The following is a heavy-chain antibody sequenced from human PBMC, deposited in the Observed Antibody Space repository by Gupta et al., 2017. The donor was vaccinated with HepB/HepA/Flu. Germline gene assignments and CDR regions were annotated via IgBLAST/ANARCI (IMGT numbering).Heavy chain of an antibody. CDR2: INQSGST. J-gene: IGHJ5*02. CDR1: GGSFSGYY. CDR3: ARGSSSWYYNWFDP. D-gene: IGHD6-13*01. V-gene: IGHV4-34*01. Sequence: QVPLQQWGAGLLKPSATLSLTCAVYGGSFSGYYWSWIRQPPGKGLEWIGEINQSGSTNYNPSLKGRVTISVDTSKNQFSLKLSSVTAADTAVYYGARGSSSWYYNWFDPWGQGTLGTVAS.